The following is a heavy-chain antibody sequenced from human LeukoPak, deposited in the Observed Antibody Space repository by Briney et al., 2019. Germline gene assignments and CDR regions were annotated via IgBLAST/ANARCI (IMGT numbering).Heavy chain of an antibody. CDR3: ARGIAARTRSTDY. CDR1: GFTFSNNW. Sequence: GGSLRVSCAASGFTFSNNWMNWVRQAPGKGLEWVGNINPGGTEKYYVDSVTGRFTISRDNAKNSLYLQMNSLRAEDTAVYYCARGIAARTRSTDYWGQGTLVTVSS. V-gene: IGHV3-7*01. CDR2: INPGGTEK. D-gene: IGHD6-6*01. J-gene: IGHJ4*02.